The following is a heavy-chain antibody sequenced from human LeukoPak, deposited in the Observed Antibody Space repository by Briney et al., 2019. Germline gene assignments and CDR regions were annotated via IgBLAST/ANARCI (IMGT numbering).Heavy chain of an antibody. CDR1: GFTFSDSW. J-gene: IGHJ4*02. CDR2: IHTDGTT. D-gene: IGHD3-3*01. CDR3: AKRPLYYDFWSGYYDY. V-gene: IGHV3-74*01. Sequence: GGSLRLSCTASGFTFSDSWMYWVRQAPGKGLVWISNIHTDGTTTYADSVKGRFTISRDNSKNTLYLQMNSLRAEDTAVYYCAKRPLYYDFWSGYYDYWGQGTLVTVSS.